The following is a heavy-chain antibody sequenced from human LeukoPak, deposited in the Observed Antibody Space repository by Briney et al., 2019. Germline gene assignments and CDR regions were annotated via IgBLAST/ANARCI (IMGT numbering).Heavy chain of an antibody. CDR2: VYYSGST. J-gene: IGHJ4*02. CDR3: ARRDVGQRRDFDS. D-gene: IGHD6-25*01. CDR1: GVSINSSDHY. Sequence: SETLSLTCTVSGVSINSSDHYWGWFRQPPGKGLEYIGSVYYSGSTYSYPSLKSRLTISLDTSKNQFSLKLTSVTAADTAVYYCARRDVGQRRDFDSWGQGTLITVSS. V-gene: IGHV4-39*01.